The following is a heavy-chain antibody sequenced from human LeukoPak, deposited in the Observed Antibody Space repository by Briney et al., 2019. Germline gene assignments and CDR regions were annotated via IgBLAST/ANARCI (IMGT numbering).Heavy chain of an antibody. CDR3: ARVVPGYSSSWYRIGFGNWFDP. V-gene: IGHV3-11*01. CDR1: GFTFSDYY. CDR2: ISSSGSTI. D-gene: IGHD6-13*01. J-gene: IGHJ5*02. Sequence: PGGSLRLSCAASGFTFSDYYMSWIRQAPGKGLEWVSYISSSGSTIYYADSVKGRFTISRDNAKNSLYLQMNSLRAEDTAVYYCARVVPGYSSSWYRIGFGNWFDPWGQGTLVTVSS.